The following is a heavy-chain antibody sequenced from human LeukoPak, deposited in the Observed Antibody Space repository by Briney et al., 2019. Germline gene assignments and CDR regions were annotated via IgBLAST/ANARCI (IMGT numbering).Heavy chain of an antibody. D-gene: IGHD5-12*01. CDR1: GGSISSYY. V-gene: IGHV4-59*01. CDR3: ARSDSGYDLPDY. Sequence: SQTLSLTCTVSGGSISSYYWSWIRQPPGKGLEWIGYIYYSGSTNYNPSLKSRVTISVDTSKNQFSLKLSSVTAADTAVYYCARSDSGYDLPDYWGQGTLVTVSS. J-gene: IGHJ4*02. CDR2: IYYSGST.